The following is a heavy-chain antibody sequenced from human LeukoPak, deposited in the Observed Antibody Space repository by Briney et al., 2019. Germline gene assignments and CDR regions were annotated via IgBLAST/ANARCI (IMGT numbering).Heavy chain of an antibody. CDR1: GGSISSSSYY. D-gene: IGHD6-6*01. CDR2: INHSGST. CDR3: ARGGIAARRNAFDI. J-gene: IGHJ3*02. V-gene: IGHV4-39*07. Sequence: PSETLSLTCTVSGGSISSSSYYWGWIRQPPGKGLEWIGEINHSGSTNYNPSLKSRVTISVDTSKNQFSLKLSSVTAADTAVYYCARGGIAARRNAFDIWGQGTMVTVSS.